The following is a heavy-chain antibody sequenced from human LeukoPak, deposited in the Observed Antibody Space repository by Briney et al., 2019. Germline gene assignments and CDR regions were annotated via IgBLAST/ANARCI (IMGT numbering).Heavy chain of an antibody. V-gene: IGHV4-34*01. CDR2: INHSGST. CDR3: ARLGYCSSTSCYGDFDY. J-gene: IGHJ4*02. D-gene: IGHD2-2*01. Sequence: SETLSLTCAVYGGSFSGYYWSWIRQPPGKGLEWIGEINHSGSTNYNPSLKSRVAISVDTSKNQFSLKLSSVTAADTAVYYCARLGYCSSTSCYGDFDYWGQGTLVTVSS. CDR1: GGSFSGYY.